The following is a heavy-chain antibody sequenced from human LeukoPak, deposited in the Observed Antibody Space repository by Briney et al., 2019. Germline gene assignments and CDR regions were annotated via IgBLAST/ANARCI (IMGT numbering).Heavy chain of an antibody. CDR2: IIPILGIA. Sequence: GASVKVSCKASGGTFSSYTISWVGQAPGQGLEWMGRIIPILGIANYAQKFQGRVTITADKSTSTAYMELSSLRSEDTAVYYCARAEGQWELRYWGQGTLVTVSS. D-gene: IGHD1-26*01. V-gene: IGHV1-69*02. CDR1: GGTFSSYT. J-gene: IGHJ4*02. CDR3: ARAEGQWELRY.